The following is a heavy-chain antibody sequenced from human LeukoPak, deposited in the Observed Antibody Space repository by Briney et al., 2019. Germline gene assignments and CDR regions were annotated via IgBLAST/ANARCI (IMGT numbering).Heavy chain of an antibody. V-gene: IGHV3-48*03. CDR1: GFTFSSYE. CDR3: ARLPGLGPWGY. J-gene: IGHJ4*02. CDR2: ISSSGSTI. D-gene: IGHD1-14*01. Sequence: PGGSLRLSCAASGFTFSSYEMNWVRQAPGKGLEWVSYISSSGSTIYYADSVKGRFAISRDNAKNSLYLQMNSLRAEDTAVYYCARLPGLGPWGYWGQGTLVTVSS.